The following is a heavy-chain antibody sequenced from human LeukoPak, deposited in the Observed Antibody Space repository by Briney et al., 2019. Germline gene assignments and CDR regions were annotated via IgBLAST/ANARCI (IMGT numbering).Heavy chain of an antibody. CDR1: GYTFTSYA. D-gene: IGHD3-10*01. Sequence: ASVKVSCKASGYTFTSYAISWVRQAPGQGLEWMGGIIPIFGTANYAQKFQGRVTITADKSTSTAYMELSSLRSEDTAVYYCVILLWFGELYWFDPWGQGTLVTVSS. J-gene: IGHJ5*02. CDR2: IIPIFGTA. CDR3: VILLWFGELYWFDP. V-gene: IGHV1-69*06.